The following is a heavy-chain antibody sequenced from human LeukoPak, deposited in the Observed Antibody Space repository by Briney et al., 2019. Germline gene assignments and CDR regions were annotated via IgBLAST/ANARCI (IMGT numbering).Heavy chain of an antibody. J-gene: IGHJ4*02. D-gene: IGHD3-10*01. Sequence: GGSLRLSCAASGFTFSSYAMSWVRQAPGKGLEWVSAISGSGGSTYYADSVKGRFTMSRDNSKNTLHLQMNSLRAADTAVYYRAKLWFGESAHFDYWGQGTLVTVSA. CDR1: GFTFSSYA. CDR2: ISGSGGST. V-gene: IGHV3-23*01. CDR3: AKLWFGESAHFDY.